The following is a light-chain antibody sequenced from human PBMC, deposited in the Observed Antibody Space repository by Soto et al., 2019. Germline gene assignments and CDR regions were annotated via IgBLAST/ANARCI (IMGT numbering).Light chain of an antibody. CDR2: DAS. Sequence: EIVLTQXPATLSLSPGERATLSCRASQSVSSYLAWYQQKPGQAPRLLIYDASNRATGIPARFSGSGSGTDFTLTISSLEPEDFAVYYCQQRRNWPPTFGQGTKLEIK. CDR1: QSVSSY. CDR3: QQRRNWPPT. V-gene: IGKV3-11*01. J-gene: IGKJ2*01.